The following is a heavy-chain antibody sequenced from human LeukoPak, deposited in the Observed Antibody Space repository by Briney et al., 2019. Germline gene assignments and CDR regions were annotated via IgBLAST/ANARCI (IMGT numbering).Heavy chain of an antibody. CDR2: ISGSGGST. Sequence: GGSLRLSCAASGFTFSSYAMSWVRQAPGKGLEWVSAISGSGGSTYYADSVKGRVTISRDNSKNTLYLQMNSLRAEDTALYYCAKGGRSSTYTFDIWGQGTMVTVSS. V-gene: IGHV3-23*01. CDR3: AKGGRSSTYTFDI. J-gene: IGHJ3*02. CDR1: GFTFSSYA. D-gene: IGHD3-16*01.